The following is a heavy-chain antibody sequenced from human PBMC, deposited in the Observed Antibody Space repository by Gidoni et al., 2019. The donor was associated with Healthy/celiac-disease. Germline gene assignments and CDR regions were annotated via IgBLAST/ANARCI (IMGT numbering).Heavy chain of an antibody. Sequence: EVQLVESGGGLVKPGGSLRLSCAASGFPFSSYSMNWVRQAPGKGLEWVTSISSSSSYIYYADSVKGRFTISRDNAKNSLYLQMNSLRAEDTAVYYCAREALSCDFDYWGQGTLVTVSS. J-gene: IGHJ4*02. CDR1: GFPFSSYS. CDR3: AREALSCDFDY. V-gene: IGHV3-21*01. CDR2: ISSSSSYI.